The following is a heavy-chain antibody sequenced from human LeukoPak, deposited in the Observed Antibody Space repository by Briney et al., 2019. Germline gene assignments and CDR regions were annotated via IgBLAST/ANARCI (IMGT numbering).Heavy chain of an antibody. Sequence: GGSLRLSCAASGFTFSSYAMHWVRQAPGKGLEWVAVISYDGSNKYYADSVKGRFTISRDNSKNTLYLQMNSLRAEDTAVYYCARANAQATYYYDSSGYRDYYYYGMDVWGQGTTVTVSS. V-gene: IGHV3-30-3*01. D-gene: IGHD3-22*01. J-gene: IGHJ6*02. CDR2: ISYDGSNK. CDR3: ARANAQATYYYDSSGYRDYYYYGMDV. CDR1: GFTFSSYA.